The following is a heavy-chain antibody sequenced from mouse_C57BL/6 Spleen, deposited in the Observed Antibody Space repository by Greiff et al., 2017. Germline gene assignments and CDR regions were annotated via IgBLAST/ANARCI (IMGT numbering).Heavy chain of an antibody. CDR2: IYPGDGDT. D-gene: IGHD2-12*01. J-gene: IGHJ2*01. CDR1: GYAFSSSW. V-gene: IGHV1-82*01. CDR3: ARLRQGDYFDY. Sequence: VQLQQSGPELVKPGASVKISCKASGYAFSSSWMNWVKQRPGKGLEWIGRIYPGDGDTNYNGKFKGKATLTADKSSSTAYMQLSSLTSEDSAVYFCARLRQGDYFDYWGQGTTLTVSS.